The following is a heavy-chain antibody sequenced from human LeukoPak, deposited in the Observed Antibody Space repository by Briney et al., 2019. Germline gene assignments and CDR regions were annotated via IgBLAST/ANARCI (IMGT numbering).Heavy chain of an antibody. Sequence: SETLSLTCTVSGGSISSYYWGWIRQPPGKGLEWIGSIYHSGSTYYNPSLKSRVTISVDTSKNQFSLKLSSVTAADTAVYYCARRSGITMIVVLISDAFDIWGQGTMVTVSS. V-gene: IGHV4-39*01. CDR1: GGSISSYY. D-gene: IGHD3-22*01. J-gene: IGHJ3*02. CDR2: IYHSGST. CDR3: ARRSGITMIVVLISDAFDI.